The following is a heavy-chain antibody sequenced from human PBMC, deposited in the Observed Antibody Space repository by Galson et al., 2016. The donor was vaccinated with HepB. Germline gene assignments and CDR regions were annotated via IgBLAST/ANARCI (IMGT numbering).Heavy chain of an antibody. CDR3: AIEGGPTDRFDY. J-gene: IGHJ4*02. V-gene: IGHV1-18*01. D-gene: IGHD1-26*01. CDR1: GYTFTSYG. CDR2: IGGYNGNT. Sequence: SVKVSCKASGYTFTSYGISWVRQAPGQGLEWMGWIGGYNGNTNYAQKLQGRDTMTTDTSTSTAYMELRSLRFDGTAEYYCAIEGGPTDRFDYWGQGTLVTVSS.